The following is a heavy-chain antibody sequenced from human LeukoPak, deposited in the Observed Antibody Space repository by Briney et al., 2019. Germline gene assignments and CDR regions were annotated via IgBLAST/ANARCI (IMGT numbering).Heavy chain of an antibody. J-gene: IGHJ4*02. V-gene: IGHV1-8*01. CDR2: MNPNSGSK. CDR1: GYTFTNYD. CDR3: ANLFGVVTMGDY. D-gene: IGHD3-3*01. Sequence: GASVKVSCKASGYTFTNYDINWVRQAAGQGLEWMGWMNPNSGSKGYAQKFQGRVTMTSDTSITTAYMEVSSLRSEDTAVYYCANLFGVVTMGDYWGQGTLVTVSS.